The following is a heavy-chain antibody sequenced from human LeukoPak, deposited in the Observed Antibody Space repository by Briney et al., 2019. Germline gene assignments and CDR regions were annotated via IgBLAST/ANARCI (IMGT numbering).Heavy chain of an antibody. J-gene: IGHJ3*02. CDR1: GGSISSSSYY. D-gene: IGHD1-26*01. CDR2: IYYSGST. V-gene: IGHV4-39*01. CDR3: ASGNRGFRHDAFDI. Sequence: SETLSLTCTVSGGSISSSSYYWGWIRQPPGKGLEWIGSIYYSGSTYYNPSLKSRVTISVDTSKNQFSLKLSSVTAADTAVYYCASGNRGFRHDAFDIWGQGTMVTVSS.